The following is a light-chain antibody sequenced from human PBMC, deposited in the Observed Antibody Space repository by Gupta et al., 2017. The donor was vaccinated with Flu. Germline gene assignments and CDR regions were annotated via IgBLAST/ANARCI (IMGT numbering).Light chain of an antibody. Sequence: TYRPSNKINCFLDAVYQKHPRSPPHLIIYTAYSLDDVVPSRFSGSGSAAVFTLTISDLQPDDFATYYCQQYSASPVTFGGGTKL. V-gene: IGKV1-5*03. CDR1: NKINCF. CDR2: TAY. CDR3: QQYSASPVT. J-gene: IGKJ4*01.